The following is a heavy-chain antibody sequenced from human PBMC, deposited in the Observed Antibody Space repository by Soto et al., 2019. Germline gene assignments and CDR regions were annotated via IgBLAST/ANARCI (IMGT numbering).Heavy chain of an antibody. Sequence: QVQLQESGPGLVEPSEILSLTCTVSGGSMTNYYWSWIRQPPGKGLEWIGYIYYSGNTNYNSSFKSRFTISIDMSKNQYSLQLSSVTAADTAVYYCARPFDIWGQGIMVTVSS. CDR3: ARPFDI. CDR1: GGSMTNYY. CDR2: IYYSGNT. J-gene: IGHJ3*02. V-gene: IGHV4-59*08.